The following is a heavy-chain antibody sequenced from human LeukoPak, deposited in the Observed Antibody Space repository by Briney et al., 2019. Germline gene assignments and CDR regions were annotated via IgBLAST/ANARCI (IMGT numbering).Heavy chain of an antibody. J-gene: IGHJ6*03. CDR3: ARVEDCSSTSCTYYYYYMDV. Sequence: PGGSLRLSCAASGFMFQFYFMNWVRQAPGKGLEWVANINQDGSEKYYVDSVKGRFTISRDNARNSPYLQMNSLRAEDTAVYYCARVEDCSSTSCTYYYYYMDVWGKGTTVTVSS. V-gene: IGHV3-7*01. D-gene: IGHD2-2*01. CDR2: INQDGSEK. CDR1: GFMFQFYF.